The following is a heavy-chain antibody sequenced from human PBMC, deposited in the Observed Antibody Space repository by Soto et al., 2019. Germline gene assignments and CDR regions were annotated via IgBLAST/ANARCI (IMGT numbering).Heavy chain of an antibody. Sequence: SETLSLTCTVSGGSMSRYYWSWIRQPPGKGLEWIGYIYYSGHTNSNPSPKSRVTISVDTSKNQFSLKLSSVTAADTAVYYCARGIATTEMDVWGQGTTVTVSS. CDR2: IYYSGHT. D-gene: IGHD6-13*01. V-gene: IGHV4-59*01. CDR1: GGSMSRYY. CDR3: ARGIATTEMDV. J-gene: IGHJ6*02.